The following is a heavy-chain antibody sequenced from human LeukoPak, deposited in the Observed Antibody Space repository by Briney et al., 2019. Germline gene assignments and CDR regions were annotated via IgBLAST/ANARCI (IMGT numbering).Heavy chain of an antibody. D-gene: IGHD2-2*02. Sequence: GASVKVSCKASGYTFTSYAMHWVRQAPGQRLEWMGWINAGNGNTKYSQKFQGRVTITRDTSASAAYMELSSLRSEDTAVYYCARDLTYTDPYFDYWGQGTLVTVSS. J-gene: IGHJ4*02. CDR1: GYTFTSYA. CDR3: ARDLTYTDPYFDY. V-gene: IGHV1-3*01. CDR2: INAGNGNT.